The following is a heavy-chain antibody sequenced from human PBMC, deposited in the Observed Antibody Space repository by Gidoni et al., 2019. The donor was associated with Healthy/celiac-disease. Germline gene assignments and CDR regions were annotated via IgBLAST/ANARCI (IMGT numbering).Heavy chain of an antibody. D-gene: IGHD6-6*01. V-gene: IGHV4-39*01. CDR1: GGSISSSSYY. Sequence: QLQLQESGPGLVKPSETLSLTCTVSGGSISSSSYYWGWLRQPPGKGLEWIGSIYYSGSTYYNPSLKSRVTISVDTSKNQFSLKLSSVTAADTAVYYCTLSSSPGDAFDIWGQGTMVTVSS. J-gene: IGHJ3*02. CDR2: IYYSGST. CDR3: TLSSSPGDAFDI.